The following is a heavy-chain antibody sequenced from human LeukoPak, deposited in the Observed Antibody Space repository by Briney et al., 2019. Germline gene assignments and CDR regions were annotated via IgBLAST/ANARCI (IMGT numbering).Heavy chain of an antibody. D-gene: IGHD3-10*01. J-gene: IGHJ4*02. CDR3: ARRAINSVIFDY. CDR2: IHYSGST. CDR1: GDSISTYY. Sequence: PSETLSLTCTVSGDSISTYYWSWIRQPPGKGLEWIWYIHYSGSTNYNHSLKSRVTISVDTSKNQFSLKLSSATAADTAVYFCARRAINSVIFDYWGQGTLVTVSS. V-gene: IGHV4-59*08.